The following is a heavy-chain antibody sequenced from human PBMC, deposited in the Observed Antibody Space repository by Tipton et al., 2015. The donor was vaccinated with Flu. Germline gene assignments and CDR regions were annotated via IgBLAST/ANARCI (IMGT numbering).Heavy chain of an antibody. Sequence: TLSLTCTVSGDSIRSYYWSWIRQPAGKGLEWIGRIYSSGSTNYNPSLKSRVTMSVDTSRNRFSLRLTSVTAADTAVYYCAKGSGSGTETIFDFWGQGTVVTVSS. CDR1: GDSIRSYY. J-gene: IGHJ4*02. V-gene: IGHV4-4*07. CDR2: IYSSGST. D-gene: IGHD3-10*01. CDR3: AKGSGSGTETIFDF.